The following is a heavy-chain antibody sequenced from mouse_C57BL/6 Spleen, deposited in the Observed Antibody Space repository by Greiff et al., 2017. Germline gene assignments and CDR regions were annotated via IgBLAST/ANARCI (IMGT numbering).Heavy chain of an antibody. CDR3: ARDDYDGYAMED. CDR2: ISGGGGNT. J-gene: IGHJ4*01. Sequence: EVKVEESGGGLVKPGGSLKLSCAASGFTFSSYTMSWVRQTPEKRLEWVATISGGGGNTYYPDSVKGRFTISRDNAKNTLYLQMSSLRSEDPALYYGARDDYDGYAMEDRGQGASVTV. CDR1: GFTFSSYT. V-gene: IGHV5-9*01. D-gene: IGHD2-4*01.